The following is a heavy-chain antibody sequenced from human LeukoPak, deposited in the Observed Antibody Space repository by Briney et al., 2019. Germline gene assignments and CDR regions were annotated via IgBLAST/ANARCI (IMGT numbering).Heavy chain of an antibody. CDR3: ATRLITVVRGIVITGNNWFDP. CDR2: SNHSGRT. V-gene: IGHV4-34*01. D-gene: IGHD3-10*01. Sequence: SETLSLTCAVYGGSFSGYYWSWIRQPPGKGLEWIGESNHSGRTNFNPSLKSRVTISVDTSTNQFSLRLSSVTAADTAVYFCATRLITVVRGIVITGNNWFDPWGQGTLVTVSS. CDR1: GGSFSGYY. J-gene: IGHJ5*02.